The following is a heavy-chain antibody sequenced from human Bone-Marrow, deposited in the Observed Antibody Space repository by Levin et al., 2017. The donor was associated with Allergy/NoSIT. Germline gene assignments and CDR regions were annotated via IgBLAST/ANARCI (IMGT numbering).Heavy chain of an antibody. J-gene: IGHJ4*02. V-gene: IGHV3-7*04. CDR3: VRGDFDF. CDR1: GFIFSSYW. CDR2: IKSDGIET. Sequence: PGGSLRLSCAASGFIFSSYWMSWVRQAPGKGLEWVATIKSDGIETYCVDSMRGRFTISRDNGRDSLYLQMNSLRAEDTALYYCVRGDFDFWGQGTLVTVSS.